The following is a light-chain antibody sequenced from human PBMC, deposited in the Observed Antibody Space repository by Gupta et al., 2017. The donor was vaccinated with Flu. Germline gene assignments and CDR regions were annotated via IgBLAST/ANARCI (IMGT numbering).Light chain of an antibody. J-gene: IGKJ3*01. CDR1: QSVLYSFNNKNY. Sequence: DIVMTQSPASLSVSLGERATINCTSSQSVLYSFNNKNYLAWYQQKPGQPPKLLIHWASTLESGVPDRFSGSGSGTDFTLTISSLQAEDVAVYYCQQFYTTPLAFGPGTKVHIK. CDR2: WAS. V-gene: IGKV4-1*01. CDR3: QQFYTTPLA.